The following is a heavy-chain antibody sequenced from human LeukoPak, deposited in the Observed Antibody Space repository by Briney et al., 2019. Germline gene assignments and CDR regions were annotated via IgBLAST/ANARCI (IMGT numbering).Heavy chain of an antibody. D-gene: IGHD3-22*01. V-gene: IGHV1-69*05. CDR1: GYTFTSYA. CDR3: ARVSGVLLDSSGAYFDY. CDR2: IIPIFGTA. Sequence: SVKVSCKASGYTFTSYAISWVRQAPGQGLEWMGGIIPIFGTANYAQKFQGRVTITTDESTSTAYMELSSLRSEDTAVYYCARVSGVLLDSSGAYFDYWGQGTLVTVSS. J-gene: IGHJ4*02.